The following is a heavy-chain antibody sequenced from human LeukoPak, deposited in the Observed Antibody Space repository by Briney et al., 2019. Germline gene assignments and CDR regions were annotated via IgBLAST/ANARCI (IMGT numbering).Heavy chain of an antibody. J-gene: IGHJ4*02. CDR3: ASPPEGSSGYYLYGY. Sequence: GGSLRLSCAASGFTFSSYSMNWVRQAPGKGLEWVSAISGSGGSTYYADSVKGRFTISRDNSKNTLYLQMNSLRAEDTAVYYCASPPEGSSGYYLYGYWGQGTLVTVSS. V-gene: IGHV3-23*01. CDR2: ISGSGGST. CDR1: GFTFSSYS. D-gene: IGHD3-22*01.